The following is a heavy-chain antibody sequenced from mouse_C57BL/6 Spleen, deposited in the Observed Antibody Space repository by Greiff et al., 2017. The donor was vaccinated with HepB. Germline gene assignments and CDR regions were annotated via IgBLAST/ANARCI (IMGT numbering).Heavy chain of an antibody. J-gene: IGHJ3*01. CDR1: GYTFTGYW. V-gene: IGHV1-9*01. Sequence: VQLQQSGAELMKPGASVKLSCKATGYTFTGYWIEWVKQRPGHGLEWIGEILPGSGSTNYNEKFKGKATFTADTSSTTAYMQLSSLTTEDSAIYYCARRNYDYFWFAYWGQGTLVTVSA. D-gene: IGHD2-4*01. CDR3: ARRNYDYFWFAY. CDR2: ILPGSGST.